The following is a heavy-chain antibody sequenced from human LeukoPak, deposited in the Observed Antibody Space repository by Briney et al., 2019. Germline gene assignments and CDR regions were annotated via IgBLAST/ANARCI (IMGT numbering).Heavy chain of an antibody. D-gene: IGHD2-15*01. J-gene: IGHJ4*02. CDR2: ISSSAKTM. CDR1: EFTFSSFA. Sequence: HAGGSLRLSCAASEFTFSSFAMNWVRQAPGKGPEWISYISSSAKTMYYADSVKGRFTISRDNAENSLYLHMNGLRAEDTAIYYCARDGDHPLYCGGGSCYLDYWGRGTTVTVSS. CDR3: ARDGDHPLYCGGGSCYLDY. V-gene: IGHV3-48*03.